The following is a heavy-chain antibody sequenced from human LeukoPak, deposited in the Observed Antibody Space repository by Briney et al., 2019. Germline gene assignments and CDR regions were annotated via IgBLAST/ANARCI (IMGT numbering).Heavy chain of an antibody. V-gene: IGHV4-59*01. CDR2: IYYSGST. D-gene: IGHD6-19*01. Sequence: SETLSLTCTVSGGSISSYYWSWIRQPPGKGLEWVGYIYYSGSTNYNPSLKSRVTISVNKSKNQFSLKLSSVTAADTAVYYYARVGIAVAGRAFDIWGQGTMVTVSS. CDR3: ARVGIAVAGRAFDI. J-gene: IGHJ3*02. CDR1: GGSISSYY.